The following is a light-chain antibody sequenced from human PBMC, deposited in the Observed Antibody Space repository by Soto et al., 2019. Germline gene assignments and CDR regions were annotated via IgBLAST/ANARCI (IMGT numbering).Light chain of an antibody. J-gene: IGLJ1*01. CDR3: SSYTYSGTPYI. Sequence: QSALTKPASVSGSPEQSITISLTGTSSDVGGYNSVSWYQQHPGKAPKIMIYDVSNRPSGVSNRFSGSKSVNTASLTISGLQAEDVADYFCSSYTYSGTPYIFRTGTNVTLL. CDR2: DVS. CDR1: SSDVGGYNS. V-gene: IGLV2-14*01.